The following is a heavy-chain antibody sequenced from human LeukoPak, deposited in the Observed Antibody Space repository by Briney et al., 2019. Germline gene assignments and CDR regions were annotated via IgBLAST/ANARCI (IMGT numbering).Heavy chain of an antibody. D-gene: IGHD5-12*01. V-gene: IGHV1-2*02. CDR2: INPNSGGT. Sequence: ASVKVSCKASGYTFTGYYMHWVRQAPGQGLEWMGWINPNSGGTNYAQKFQGRVTMTRDTSISTAYMELSSLRSEDTAVYYCARGDNPHIEPFSFDSWGQGTLVAVSS. CDR1: GYTFTGYY. J-gene: IGHJ4*02. CDR3: ARGDNPHIEPFSFDS.